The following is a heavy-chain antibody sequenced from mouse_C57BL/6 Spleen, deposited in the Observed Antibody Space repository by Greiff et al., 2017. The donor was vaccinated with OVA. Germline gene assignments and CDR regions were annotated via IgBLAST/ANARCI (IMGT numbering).Heavy chain of an antibody. J-gene: IGHJ2*01. CDR1: GYAFSSSW. Sequence: QVQLKQSGPELVKPGASVKISCKASGYAFSSSWMNWVKQRPGKGLEWIGRIYPGDGDTNYNGKFKGKATLTADKSSSTAYMQLSSLTSEDSAVYFCARGYDGYLDYWGQGTTLTVSS. D-gene: IGHD2-3*01. CDR3: ARGYDGYLDY. CDR2: IYPGDGDT. V-gene: IGHV1-82*01.